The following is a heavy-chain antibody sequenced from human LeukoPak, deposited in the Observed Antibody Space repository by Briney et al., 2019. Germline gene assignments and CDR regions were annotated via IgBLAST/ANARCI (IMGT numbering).Heavy chain of an antibody. V-gene: IGHV3-30*04. CDR3: ASCCDYGSGSYPVDY. J-gene: IGHJ4*02. CDR2: ISYDGSNK. Sequence: GRSLRLSCAASGLTFCSYSMYWVRHAPGKGLEWVAVISYDGSNKYYADSVKGRFTISRDNSKNTLYLQMNSLRAEDTAVYYCASCCDYGSGSYPVDYWGQGTLVTVSS. CDR1: GLTFCSYS. D-gene: IGHD3-10*01.